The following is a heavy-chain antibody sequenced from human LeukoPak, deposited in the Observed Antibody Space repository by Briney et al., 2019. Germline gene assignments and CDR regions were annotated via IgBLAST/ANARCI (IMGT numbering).Heavy chain of an antibody. CDR1: GFTFSSYA. CDR2: IKQDGSEK. CDR3: ARDYYDSSGYQNDAFDI. V-gene: IGHV3-7*01. Sequence: GGSLRLSCAASGFTFSSYAMSWVRQAPGKGLEWVANIKQDGSEKYYVDSVKGRFTISRDNAKNSLYLQMNSLRAEDTAVYYCARDYYDSSGYQNDAFDIWGQGTMVTVSS. J-gene: IGHJ3*02. D-gene: IGHD3-22*01.